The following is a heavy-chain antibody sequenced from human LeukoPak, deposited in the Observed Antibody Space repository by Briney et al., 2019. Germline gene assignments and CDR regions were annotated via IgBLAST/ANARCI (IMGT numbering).Heavy chain of an antibody. Sequence: GGSLRLSCAASGFTFSSYSMNWVRQAPGKGLEWVSSISSSSSYIYYADSVKGRFTISRDNAKNSLYLQMNSLRAEDTAVYYCARTGDILTGYYPNDYWGQGTLVTVSS. V-gene: IGHV3-21*01. CDR2: ISSSSSYI. J-gene: IGHJ4*02. D-gene: IGHD3-9*01. CDR1: GFTFSSYS. CDR3: ARTGDILTGYYPNDY.